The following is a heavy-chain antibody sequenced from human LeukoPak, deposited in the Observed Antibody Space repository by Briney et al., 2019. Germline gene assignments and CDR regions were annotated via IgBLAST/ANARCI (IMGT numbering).Heavy chain of an antibody. Sequence: GGSLRLSCAASGFTFSSYAMSWVRQAPGKGLEWVSAISGSGGSTYYADSVKGRFTISRDNSKNTLYPQMNSLRAEDTAVYYCAKSRADIVVVPAADFDYWGQGTLVTVSS. CDR3: AKSRADIVVVPAADFDY. CDR2: ISGSGGST. D-gene: IGHD2-2*01. CDR1: GFTFSSYA. V-gene: IGHV3-23*01. J-gene: IGHJ4*02.